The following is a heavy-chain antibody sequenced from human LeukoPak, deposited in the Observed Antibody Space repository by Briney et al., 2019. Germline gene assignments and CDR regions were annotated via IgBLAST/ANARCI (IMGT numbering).Heavy chain of an antibody. Sequence: SETLSLTCTVSDDSINSNYWSWIRQPPGKELECIGYIHYSGSTNYNPSLKSRVTISIDTSKNQFSLKLNSVTAADTAVYYCARRGLNRQNFDYWGQGTLVTVSS. CDR2: IHYSGST. V-gene: IGHV4-59*08. D-gene: IGHD3-16*01. J-gene: IGHJ4*02. CDR3: ARRGLNRQNFDY. CDR1: DDSINSNY.